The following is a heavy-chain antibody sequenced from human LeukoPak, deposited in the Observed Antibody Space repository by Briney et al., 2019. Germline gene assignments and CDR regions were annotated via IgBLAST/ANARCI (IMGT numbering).Heavy chain of an antibody. J-gene: IGHJ6*04. CDR2: TNGDGSST. V-gene: IGHV3-74*01. CDR3: AREQYGDYVSDYYYYGMDV. CDR1: GFTFSRYW. D-gene: IGHD4-17*01. Sequence: PGGSLRLSCAASGFTFSRYWMYWVRQAPGKGLVWVSRTNGDGSSTTYADSVKGRFSISRDNAKNTLYLQMNSLRAEDTAVYFCAREQYGDYVSDYYYYGMDVWGEGTTVTVSS.